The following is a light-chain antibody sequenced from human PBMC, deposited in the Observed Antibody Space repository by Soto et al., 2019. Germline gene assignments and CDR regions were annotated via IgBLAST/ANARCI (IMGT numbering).Light chain of an antibody. Sequence: DIPMTQSPSSLSASVGDRVTITCRASQSISSYLNWYQQKPGKAPNLLIYAASTLHSGVPSRFSGSGSGTDFTLTISSLQPEDFVTYHCQQSYSAPLTFGGGTKVEIK. CDR1: QSISSY. J-gene: IGKJ4*01. CDR3: QQSYSAPLT. CDR2: AAS. V-gene: IGKV1-39*01.